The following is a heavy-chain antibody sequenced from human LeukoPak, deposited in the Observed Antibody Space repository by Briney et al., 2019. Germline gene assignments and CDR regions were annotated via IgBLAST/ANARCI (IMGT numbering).Heavy chain of an antibody. D-gene: IGHD3-10*01. Sequence: GGSLRLSCAASGFTVSSNYMSWVRQAPGKGLEWVSVIYSGGSTYYADSVKGRFTISRDNSKNTLYLQMNSLRAEDTAVYYCARDHPHYYGSGAPHYYGMDVWGQGITVTVSS. CDR1: GFTVSSNY. V-gene: IGHV3-66*01. J-gene: IGHJ6*02. CDR2: IYSGGST. CDR3: ARDHPHYYGSGAPHYYGMDV.